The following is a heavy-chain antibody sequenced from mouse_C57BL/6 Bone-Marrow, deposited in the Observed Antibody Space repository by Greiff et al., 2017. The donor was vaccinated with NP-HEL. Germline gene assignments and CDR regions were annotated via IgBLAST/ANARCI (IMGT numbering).Heavy chain of an antibody. J-gene: IGHJ2*01. V-gene: IGHV1-81*01. D-gene: IGHD1-1*01. Sequence: VQRVESGAELARPGASVKLSCKASGYTFTSYGISWVKQRTGQGLEWIGEIYPRSGNTYYNEKFKGKATLTADKSSSTAYMELRSLTSEDSAVYFCARLGYYGSTPFDYWGQGTTLTVSS. CDR2: IYPRSGNT. CDR1: GYTFTSYG. CDR3: ARLGYYGSTPFDY.